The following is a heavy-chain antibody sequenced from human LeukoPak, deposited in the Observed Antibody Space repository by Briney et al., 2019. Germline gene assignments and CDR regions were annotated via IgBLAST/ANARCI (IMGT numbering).Heavy chain of an antibody. CDR1: GGSISSYY. J-gene: IGHJ6*02. CDR3: ARVRSYYYDRGGMDV. Sequence: SETLSLTCTVSGGSISSYYWSWIRQPPGKGLEWIGYIYYSGSTNYNPSLKSRVTISVDTSKNQFSLKLSSVTAADTAVYYYARVRSYYYDRGGMDVWGQGTTVTVSS. CDR2: IYYSGST. V-gene: IGHV4-59*01. D-gene: IGHD3-22*01.